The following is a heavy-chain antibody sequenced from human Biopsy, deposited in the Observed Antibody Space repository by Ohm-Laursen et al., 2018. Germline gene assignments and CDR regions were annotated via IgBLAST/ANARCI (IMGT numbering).Heavy chain of an antibody. CDR1: GFSFSSYW. CDR3: AKAPGSSWYSYDY. J-gene: IGHJ4*02. V-gene: IGHV3-23*01. D-gene: IGHD6-13*01. CDR2: INDDADRT. Sequence: SLRLSCTASGFSFSSYWMHWVRQGPGKGLEWVSAINDDADRTYYANSVKGRFTISRDNSKNTLYLQMNSLRVDDAAVYFCAKAPGSSWYSYDYWGQGALVTVSP.